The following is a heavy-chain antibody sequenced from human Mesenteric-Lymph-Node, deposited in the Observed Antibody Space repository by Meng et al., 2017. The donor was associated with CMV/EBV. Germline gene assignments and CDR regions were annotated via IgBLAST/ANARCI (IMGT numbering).Heavy chain of an antibody. CDR2: ISGSGGST. Sequence: GGSLRLSCAASGFTFSSYAMSWVRQAPGKGLEWVSAISGSGGSTYYADSVKGRFTISRDNSKNTPYLQMNSLKAEDTAVYYCAKDWQQPKPGYWGQGTLVTVSS. CDR1: GFTFSSYA. D-gene: IGHD6-13*01. J-gene: IGHJ4*02. V-gene: IGHV3-23*01. CDR3: AKDWQQPKPGY.